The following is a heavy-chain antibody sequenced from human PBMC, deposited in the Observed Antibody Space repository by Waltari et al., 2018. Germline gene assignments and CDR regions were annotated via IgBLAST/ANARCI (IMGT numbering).Heavy chain of an antibody. CDR1: GFTLQNYA. D-gene: IGHD5-18*01. Sequence: EVQLVQSGGGLVQPGGSLRLSCSDSGFTLQNYAMFWVRQAPGKGLEYVSVIATEGGNTYYSDSVKGRFSISRDDSKNTLYLQMTSLRDEDTAVYYCAKDAGYSYDCWGQGTLVIVSS. CDR2: IATEGGNT. J-gene: IGHJ4*02. CDR3: AKDAGYSYDC. V-gene: IGHV3-64D*06.